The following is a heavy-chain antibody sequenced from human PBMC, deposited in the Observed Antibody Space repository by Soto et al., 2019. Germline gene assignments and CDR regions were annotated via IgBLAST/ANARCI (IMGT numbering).Heavy chain of an antibody. Sequence: QVQLQESGPGLVKPSETLSLTCSVSGGSISNHYWSWIRQPPGKGLEWIGYIYYNGNTNYNPSLRSRVTMPVDASRNQISLKLTTVTAADRAVYYCTRANWYSEYWGQGTLVTVSS. J-gene: IGHJ4*02. CDR3: TRANWYSEY. CDR2: IYYNGNT. V-gene: IGHV4-59*11. CDR1: GGSISNHY. D-gene: IGHD7-27*01.